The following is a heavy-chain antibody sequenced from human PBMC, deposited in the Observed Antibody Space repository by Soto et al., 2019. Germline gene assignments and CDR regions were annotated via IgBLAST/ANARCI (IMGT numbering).Heavy chain of an antibody. CDR3: XXXXXXXXXXXXCXAGDY. CDR2: ISYYGSNK. CDR1: GFTFSSYG. Sequence: QVQLVESGGGVVQPGRSLRLSCAASGFTFSSYGMHWVRQAPGKGLVWVAVISYYGSNKYYADSVKGRFTISRDNSKNXXXXXXXXXXXXXXXXXXXXXXXXXXXXXXXCXAGDYWGQGTLVTVSS. V-gene: IGHV3-30*03. J-gene: IGHJ4*02.